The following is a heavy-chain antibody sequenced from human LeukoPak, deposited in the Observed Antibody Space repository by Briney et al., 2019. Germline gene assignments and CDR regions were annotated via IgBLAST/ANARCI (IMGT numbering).Heavy chain of an antibody. V-gene: IGHV3-23*01. CDR1: EFTFSTYA. Sequence: GGSLRLFCAASEFTFSTYAMSWVRQAPGKGLEWVSSINNRGDSTYYSDSVKGRFTISRDNSKNTLYLQMNSLRAEDTAIFYCAKGAGSSPFDYWGQGTLLTVSS. CDR2: INNRGDST. D-gene: IGHD3-10*01. J-gene: IGHJ4*02. CDR3: AKGAGSSPFDY.